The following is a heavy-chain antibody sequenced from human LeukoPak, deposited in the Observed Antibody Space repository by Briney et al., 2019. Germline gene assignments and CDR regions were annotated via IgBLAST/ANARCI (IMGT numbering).Heavy chain of an antibody. CDR1: GXTXXSYA. Sequence: GGSLRLSCAASGXTXXSYAMSWVRQAPGXXLEWVSAISGSGGSTYYADSVKGRFTISRDNSKNTLYLQMNSLRAEDTAVYYCAKAVRWLLNNFDYWGQGTLVTVSS. CDR2: ISGSGGST. V-gene: IGHV3-23*01. J-gene: IGHJ4*02. D-gene: IGHD3-22*01. CDR3: AKAVRWLLNNFDY.